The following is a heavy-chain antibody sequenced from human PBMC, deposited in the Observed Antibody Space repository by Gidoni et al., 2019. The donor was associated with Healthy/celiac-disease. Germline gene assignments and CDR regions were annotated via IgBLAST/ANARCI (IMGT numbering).Heavy chain of an antibody. J-gene: IGHJ6*02. D-gene: IGHD3-16*02. CDR3: AGVYVLGYDYVWGSYRDGMDV. Sequence: QVQLQESGPGLVKPSQTLSLTCPVPGAAISRGGYHWGWIRQPPGKGLEWIGYIYYSGSTYYNPSLKSRVTISVDTSKNQFSLKLSSVTAADTAVYYCAGVYVLGYDYVWGSYRDGMDVWGQGTTVTVSS. V-gene: IGHV4-31*03. CDR2: IYYSGST. CDR1: GAAISRGGYH.